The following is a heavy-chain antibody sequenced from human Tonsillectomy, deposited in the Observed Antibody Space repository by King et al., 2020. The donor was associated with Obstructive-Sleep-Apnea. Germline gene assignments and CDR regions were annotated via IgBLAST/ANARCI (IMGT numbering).Heavy chain of an antibody. CDR1: GYSISSGYY. CDR3: ARDPCSGGSCYFPSGWFDP. Sequence: VQLQESGPGLVKPSETLSLTCTVSGYSISSGYYWGWIRQPPGKGLEWIGSIYHSGSTYYNPSRKSRVTISVDTSKKQFSLRLSSVTAADTAVYYCARDPCSGGSCYFPSGWFDPWGQGTLVTVSS. V-gene: IGHV4-38-2*02. CDR2: IYHSGST. J-gene: IGHJ5*02. D-gene: IGHD2-15*01.